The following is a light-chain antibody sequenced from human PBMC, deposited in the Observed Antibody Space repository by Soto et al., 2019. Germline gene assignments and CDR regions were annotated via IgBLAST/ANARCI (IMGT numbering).Light chain of an antibody. CDR3: TFYTRSTTIL. CDR1: SSDVGSNDR. Sequence: QSALTQPPSVSGSPGQSVTISCTGTSSDVGSNDRVSWYQQPPGAAPKLMIYEVTNRPSGVPDRFSGSKSGNTASLTISGLQDEDEADSYCTFYTRSTTILFSTGTKPTV. CDR2: EVT. V-gene: IGLV2-18*01. J-gene: IGLJ1*01.